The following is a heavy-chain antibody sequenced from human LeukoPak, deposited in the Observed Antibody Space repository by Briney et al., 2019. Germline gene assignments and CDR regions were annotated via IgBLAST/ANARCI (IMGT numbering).Heavy chain of an antibody. J-gene: IGHJ6*03. CDR2: ISGSGGGT. Sequence: GGSLRLSCIASGFTFSSSAMSWVRQAPGKGLEWVSAISGSGGGTYYADSVKGRFTISRDNSKNTLYLQMNSLRAEDTAVYYCAKGWGGRYYYYYMDVWGKGTTVTISS. CDR1: GFTFSSSA. CDR3: AKGWGGRYYYYYMDV. D-gene: IGHD3-16*01. V-gene: IGHV3-23*01.